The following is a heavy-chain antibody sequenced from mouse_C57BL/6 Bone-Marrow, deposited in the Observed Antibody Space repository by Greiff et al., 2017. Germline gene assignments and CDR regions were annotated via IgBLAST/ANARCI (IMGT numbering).Heavy chain of an antibody. CDR2: IDPSDSYT. V-gene: IGHV1-59*01. CDR3: ARSRDGYYLAWFAY. CDR1: GYTFTSYW. J-gene: IGHJ3*01. Sequence: QVQLQQPGAELVRPGTSVKLSCKASGYTFTSYWMHWVKQRPGQGLEWIGVIDPSDSYTKYNQKFKGKATLTVDTSSSTAYMQLSSLTSEDAAVYYCARSRDGYYLAWFAYWGQGTLVTVSA. D-gene: IGHD2-3*01.